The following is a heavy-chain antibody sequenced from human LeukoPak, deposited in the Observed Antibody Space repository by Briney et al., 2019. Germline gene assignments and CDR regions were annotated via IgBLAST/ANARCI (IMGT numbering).Heavy chain of an antibody. D-gene: IGHD3-22*01. CDR1: GGSISSSSYY. V-gene: IGHV4-39*01. CDR3: ARHRQYYYDSLDY. Sequence: SETLSLTCTVSGGSISSSSYYWGWIRQPPGKGLEWIGSIYYSGSTYYNPSLKSRVTISVDTSKNQFSLKLSSVTAADTAVYYCARHRQYYYDSLDYRGQGTLVTVSS. J-gene: IGHJ4*02. CDR2: IYYSGST.